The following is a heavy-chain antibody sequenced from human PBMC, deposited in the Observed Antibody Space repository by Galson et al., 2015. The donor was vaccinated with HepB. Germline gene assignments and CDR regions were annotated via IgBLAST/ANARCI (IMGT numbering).Heavy chain of an antibody. CDR1: GFTFSSYG. J-gene: IGHJ3*02. CDR2: IWYDGSNK. D-gene: IGHD5-18*01. Sequence: SLRLPCAASGFTFSSYGMHWVRQAPGKGLEWVAVIWYDGSNKYYADSVKGRFTISRDNSKNTLYLQMNSLSAEDTAVYYCARSGYSYGLTNHDAFYIWGQGTMVTVSS. CDR3: ARSGYSYGLTNHDAFYI. V-gene: IGHV3-33*01.